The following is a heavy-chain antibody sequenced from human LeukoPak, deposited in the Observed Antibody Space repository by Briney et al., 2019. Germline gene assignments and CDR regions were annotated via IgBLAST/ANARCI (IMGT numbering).Heavy chain of an antibody. CDR3: AKPYYYGSRSYMDY. CDR2: ISYDGSNT. V-gene: IGHV3-30*18. CDR1: GFAFSSYG. D-gene: IGHD3-10*01. Sequence: GGSLRLSCAASGFAFSSYGMHWVRQAPGKGLEWVAVISYDGSNTYYADSVKGRFTISRDNSKNMLYLQMNSLRAEDTAVYYCAKPYYYGSRSYMDYWGQGTLVTVSS. J-gene: IGHJ4*02.